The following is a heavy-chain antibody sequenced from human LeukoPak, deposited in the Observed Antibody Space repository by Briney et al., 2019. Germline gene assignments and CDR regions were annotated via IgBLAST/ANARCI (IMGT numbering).Heavy chain of an antibody. V-gene: IGHV3-23*01. CDR1: GFTFSSYA. CDR3: AKDRGACSSTSCYLFRVYYYGMDV. CDR2: ISGSGGST. Sequence: GGPLRLSCAASGFTFSSYAMSWVRQAPGKGLEWVSAISGSGGSTYYADSVKGRFTISRDNSKNTLYLQMNSLRAEDTAVYYCAKDRGACSSTSCYLFRVYYYGMDVWGQGTMVTVSS. D-gene: IGHD2-2*01. J-gene: IGHJ6*02.